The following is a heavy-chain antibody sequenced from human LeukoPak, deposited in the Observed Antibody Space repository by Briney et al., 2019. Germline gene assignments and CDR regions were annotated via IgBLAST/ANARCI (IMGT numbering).Heavy chain of an antibody. CDR1: GGSINSNFYY. J-gene: IGHJ6*03. CDR3: ARHMTERVVPAALGYYYYMDV. V-gene: IGHV4-39*01. Sequence: PSETLSLTCIVSGGSINSNFYYWGWIRQPPGKGLEWIGSIYYSGSTYYNPSLKSRVTISVDTSKNQFSLKLSSVTAADTAVYYCARHMTERVVPAALGYYYYMDVWGKGTTVTISS. CDR2: IYYSGST. D-gene: IGHD2-2*01.